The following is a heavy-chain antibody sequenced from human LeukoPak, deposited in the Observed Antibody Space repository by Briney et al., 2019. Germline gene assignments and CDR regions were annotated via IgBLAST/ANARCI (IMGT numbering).Heavy chain of an antibody. D-gene: IGHD3-22*01. CDR3: AKDNPKIAPRYYYDSSGYPLDY. CDR1: GFTFSSYG. J-gene: IGHJ4*02. Sequence: GGSLRLSCAASGFTFSSYGIHWVRQAPGKGLEWVAVIWYDGSNKYYADSLKGRFTISRDNSKDALYVQMNSLRAEDTAVYYCAKDNPKIAPRYYYDSSGYPLDYWGQGTLVTVSS. CDR2: IWYDGSNK. V-gene: IGHV3-33*06.